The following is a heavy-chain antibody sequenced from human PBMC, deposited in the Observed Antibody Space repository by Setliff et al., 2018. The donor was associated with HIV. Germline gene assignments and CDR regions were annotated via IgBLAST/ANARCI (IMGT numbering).Heavy chain of an antibody. CDR1: GGSVTDYF. J-gene: IGHJ4*02. CDR3: ARGHTWNYYGGDYFDY. D-gene: IGHD1-7*01. CDR2: IYSSGNT. Sequence: LSLTCTVSGGSVTDYFWNWIRQPPGKGLEWIGYIYSSGNTNYNPSLERRVSISLDTSKNQFSLRLSSVTATDTAVYYCARGHTWNYYGGDYFDYWGQGSLVTVSS. V-gene: IGHV4-59*02.